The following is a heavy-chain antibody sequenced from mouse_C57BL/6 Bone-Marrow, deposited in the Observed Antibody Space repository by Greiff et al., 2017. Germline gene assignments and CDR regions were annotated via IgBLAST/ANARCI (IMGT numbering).Heavy chain of an antibody. V-gene: IGHV1-69*01. CDR3: ARDYGSSYNWYFDV. CDR1: GYTFTSYW. J-gene: IGHJ1*03. D-gene: IGHD1-1*01. CDR2: IDPSDSYT. Sequence: QVQLQQPGAELVMPGASVKLSCKASGYTFTSYWMHWVKQRPGQGLEWIGEIDPSDSYTNYNQKFKGKSTLTVDKSSSTAYMQLSSLTSEDSAVYYCARDYGSSYNWYFDVWGTGTMVTVSS.